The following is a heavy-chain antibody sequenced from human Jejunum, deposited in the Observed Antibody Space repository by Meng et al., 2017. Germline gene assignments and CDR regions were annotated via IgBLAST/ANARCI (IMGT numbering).Heavy chain of an antibody. J-gene: IGHJ4*02. CDR2: IYTTT. Sequence: GSLKISCAASGFTRSNYWMHWVRQAPGKGLVCVSRIYTTTNYADSVKGRFTISRDTGKNTLFLEMNSLRVEDTAVYYCLRGASGYGNFDSWGQGTLVTVSS. CDR1: GFTRSNYW. CDR3: LRGASGYGNFDS. D-gene: IGHD5-12*01. V-gene: IGHV3-74*01.